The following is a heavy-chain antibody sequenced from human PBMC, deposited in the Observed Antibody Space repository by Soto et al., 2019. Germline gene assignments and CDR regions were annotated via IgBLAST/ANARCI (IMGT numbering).Heavy chain of an antibody. D-gene: IGHD6-19*01. CDR3: ANEHSSGWFFFDY. CDR2: ISYDGSNK. Sequence: QVQLVESGGGVVQPGRSLRLSCAASGFTFSSYGMHWVRQAPGKGLEWVAVISYDGSNKYYADSVKGRFTISRDNSKNMLYLQMNSLRAEDTAVYYCANEHSSGWFFFDYWGQGTLVTVSS. V-gene: IGHV3-30*18. J-gene: IGHJ4*02. CDR1: GFTFSSYG.